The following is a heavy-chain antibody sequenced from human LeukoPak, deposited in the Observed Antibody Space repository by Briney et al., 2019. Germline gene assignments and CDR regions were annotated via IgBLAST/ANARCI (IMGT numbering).Heavy chain of an antibody. D-gene: IGHD2-8*01. J-gene: IGHJ4*02. CDR3: ARDSFGTSRPSEF. CDR1: GYTFTKYT. CDR2: INTESGST. V-gene: IGHV1-3*04. Sequence: ASVKVSCKASGYTFTKYTIHWVRQAPGQRLEWMGWINTESGSTKCSQKLQGRVTITRDTSASTAYMELTNLRSEDTGVYYCARDSFGTSRPSEFWGQGTLVTVSS.